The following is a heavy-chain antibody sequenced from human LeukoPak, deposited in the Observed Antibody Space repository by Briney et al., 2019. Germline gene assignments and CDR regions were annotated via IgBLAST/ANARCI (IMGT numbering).Heavy chain of an antibody. CDR2: ISAYNGNT. D-gene: IGHD3-10*01. CDR3: ARRPYGSGSNRYDY. J-gene: IGHJ4*02. Sequence: ASVKVSCKASGYTFTGYYMHWVRQAPGQGLEWMGWISAYNGNTNYAQKLQGRVTMTTDTSTSTAYMELRSLRSDDTAVYYCARRPYGSGSNRYDYWGQGTLVTVSS. CDR1: GYTFTGYY. V-gene: IGHV1-18*04.